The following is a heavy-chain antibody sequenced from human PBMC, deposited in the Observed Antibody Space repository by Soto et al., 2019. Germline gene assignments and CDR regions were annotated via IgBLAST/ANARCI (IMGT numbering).Heavy chain of an antibody. CDR3: AKDFHDFWSGYPLNWFDP. J-gene: IGHJ5*02. Sequence: GGSLRLSCAASGFTFSSYAMSWVRQAPGKGLEWVSAISGSGGSTYYADSVKGRFTISRDNSKNTLYLQMNSLRAEDTAVYYCAKDFHDFWSGYPLNWFDPWGQGTLVTAPQ. D-gene: IGHD3-3*01. CDR2: ISGSGGST. CDR1: GFTFSSYA. V-gene: IGHV3-23*01.